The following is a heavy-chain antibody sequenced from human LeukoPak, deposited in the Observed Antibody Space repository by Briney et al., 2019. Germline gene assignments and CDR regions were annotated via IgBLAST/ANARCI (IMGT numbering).Heavy chain of an antibody. CDR1: GFTFSSYE. Sequence: GGSLRLSCAASGFTFSSYEMNWVRQAPGKGLEWVAGIRHSDGNTYYADSVRGRFTISSDRSKNTLFLQMNSLRAEDTALYFCAKGLERESRLDSWGQGTLVTVSS. CDR3: AKGLERESRLDS. D-gene: IGHD1-1*01. J-gene: IGHJ4*02. V-gene: IGHV3-23*01. CDR2: IRHSDGNT.